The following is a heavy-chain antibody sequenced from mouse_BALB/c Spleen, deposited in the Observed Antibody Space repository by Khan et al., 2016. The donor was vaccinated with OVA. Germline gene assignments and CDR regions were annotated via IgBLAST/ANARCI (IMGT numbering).Heavy chain of an antibody. Sequence: VQLQQSGPELEKPGASVKISCKTSGYTFPEYTVHWVKQSLGKRLDWIGVINHKNGGTAPNQKFKGKATLTVDRSSSTAYMEFRSLTSEDSAVYYCARDAGRYWGQGTSVTVAS. V-gene: IGHV1-18*01. CDR2: INHKNGGT. J-gene: IGHJ4*01. D-gene: IGHD3-3*01. CDR3: ARDAGRY. CDR1: GYTFPEYT.